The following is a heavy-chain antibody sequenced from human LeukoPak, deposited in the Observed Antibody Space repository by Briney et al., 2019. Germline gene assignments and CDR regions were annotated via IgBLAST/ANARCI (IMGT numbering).Heavy chain of an antibody. CDR1: GFTVSSNY. CDR3: ASWYQLAFDY. D-gene: IGHD2-2*01. V-gene: IGHV3-53*01. CDR2: IYSGGST. J-gene: IGHJ4*02. Sequence: PGGSLILSCAASGFTVSSNYMSWVRQAPGKGLEWVSVIYSGGSTYYADSVKGRFTISRDNSKNTLYLQMNSLRAEDTAVYYCASWYQLAFDYWGQGTLVTVSS.